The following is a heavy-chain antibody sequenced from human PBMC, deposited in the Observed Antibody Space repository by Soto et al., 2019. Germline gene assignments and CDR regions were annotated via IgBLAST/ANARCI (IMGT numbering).Heavy chain of an antibody. J-gene: IGHJ4*02. V-gene: IGHV4-59*01. D-gene: IGHD1-26*01. CDR1: GGSIRGYY. CDR3: AQAVLCNHVGFGTYLNS. Sequence: PSETLSLTCTVSGGSIRGYYWSWIRQTAGKGLEWIGYVYYRGNTNYNPSLTSRFTISVDTSRNQFSLKLSSVTAAATAVNYCAQAVLCNHVGFGTYLNSWGGGTLVTASS. CDR2: VYYRGNT.